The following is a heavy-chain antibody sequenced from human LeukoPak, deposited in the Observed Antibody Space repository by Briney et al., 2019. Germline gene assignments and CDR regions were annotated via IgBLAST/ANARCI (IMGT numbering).Heavy chain of an antibody. CDR2: ISSSSSTI. Sequence: PGGSLRLSCAASVFTFSSYEMNWVREAPGKGLEWVSYISSSSSTIYYVDSVKGLFTISRDNAKNSLYLQMNSLRAEDTAVYYCAELGITMIGGVWGKGTTVTISS. J-gene: IGHJ6*04. D-gene: IGHD3-10*02. CDR1: VFTFSSYE. V-gene: IGHV3-48*03. CDR3: AELGITMIGGV.